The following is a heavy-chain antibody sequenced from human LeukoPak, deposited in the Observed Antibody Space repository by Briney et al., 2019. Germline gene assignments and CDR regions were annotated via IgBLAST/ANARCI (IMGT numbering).Heavy chain of an antibody. D-gene: IGHD3-10*01. CDR1: GYTFTSYD. Sequence: ASVKVSCKASGYTFTSYDINWVRQATGQGLEWMGWMNPNSGNTGYAQKFQGRVTMTRNTSISTAYMELSSLRSEDTAVYYCATDLRPPYYYGMDVWGQGTTVTVSS. CDR3: ATDLRPPYYYGMDV. J-gene: IGHJ6*02. CDR2: MNPNSGNT. V-gene: IGHV1-8*01.